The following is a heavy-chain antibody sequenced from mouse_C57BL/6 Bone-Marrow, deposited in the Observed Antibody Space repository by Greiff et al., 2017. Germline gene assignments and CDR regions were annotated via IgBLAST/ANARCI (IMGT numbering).Heavy chain of an antibody. D-gene: IGHD2-3*01. CDR2: ITPNNGGT. V-gene: IGHV1-18*01. Sequence: VQLQQSGPELVKPGASVKIPCKASGYTFTDYNMDWVKQSHGTSLAWIGDITPNNGGTIYNQKFKGKATLTVDKSSSTAYMELRSLTSEDTAVYYCARSGSYDGYYGFAYWGQGTLVTVSA. CDR3: ARSGSYDGYYGFAY. J-gene: IGHJ3*01. CDR1: GYTFTDYN.